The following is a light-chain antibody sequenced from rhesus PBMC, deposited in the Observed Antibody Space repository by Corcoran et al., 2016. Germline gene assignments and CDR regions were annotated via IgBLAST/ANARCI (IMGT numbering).Light chain of an antibody. J-gene: IGKJ4*01. Sequence: DIRMTQSPSSLSASIGDTVTINCRASQRINTWLAWYQQKPGNAPKLLIYKAFSLQRGVPSRFSGSGSGTDFTLTITSLESEDFAIYFCQQDRRGPLTFGGGTKVELK. V-gene: IGKV1-22*01. CDR3: QQDRRGPLT. CDR1: QRINTW. CDR2: KAF.